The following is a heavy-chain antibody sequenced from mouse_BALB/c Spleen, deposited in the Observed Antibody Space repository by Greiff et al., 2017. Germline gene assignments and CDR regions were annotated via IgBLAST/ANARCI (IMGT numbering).Heavy chain of an antibody. J-gene: IGHJ3*01. D-gene: IGHD2-4*01. V-gene: IGHV5-6-4*01. CDR2: ISSGGSYT. CDR3: TRDRGSDYSWFAY. Sequence: DVQLVESGGGLVKPGGSLKLSCAASGFTFSSYTMSWVRQTPEKRLEWVATISSGGSYTYYPDSVKGRFTISRDNAKNTLYLQMSSLKSEDTAMYYCTRDRGSDYSWFAYWGQGTLVTVSA. CDR1: GFTFSSYT.